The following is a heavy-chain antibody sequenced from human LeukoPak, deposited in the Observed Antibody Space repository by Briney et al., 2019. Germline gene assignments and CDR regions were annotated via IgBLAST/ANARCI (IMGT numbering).Heavy chain of an antibody. D-gene: IGHD1-26*01. CDR2: ISYDGSNK. CDR1: GFTFSSYA. Sequence: GRSLRLSCAASGFTFSSYAMHWVRQAPGKGLEWVAVISYDGSNKYYADSVKGRFTISRDNSKNTLYLQMNSLRAEETAVYYCAREVRGTLDYWGQGTRVTVSS. J-gene: IGHJ4*02. V-gene: IGHV3-30*04. CDR3: AREVRGTLDY.